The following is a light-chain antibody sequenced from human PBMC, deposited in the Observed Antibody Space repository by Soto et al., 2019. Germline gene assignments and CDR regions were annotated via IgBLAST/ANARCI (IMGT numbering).Light chain of an antibody. CDR2: GVT. V-gene: IGLV2-14*01. CDR3: SSYIHISTLVV. Sequence: QSALTQPASVSGSPGQSITLSCTGTSRDVGGYNFVSWYQQHPGKVPKLIIYGVTNRPSGVSDRFFGSKSGNTASLTISGLQAEDEADYYCSSYIHISTLVVFGGGTKLTVL. CDR1: SRDVGGYNF. J-gene: IGLJ2*01.